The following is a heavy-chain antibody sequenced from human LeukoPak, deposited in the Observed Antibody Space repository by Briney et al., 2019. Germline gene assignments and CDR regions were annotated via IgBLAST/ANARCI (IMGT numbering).Heavy chain of an antibody. Sequence: VASVKVSCKVSGYTLTELSMHWVRQAPGKGLEWMGGFDPEDGETIYAQKFQGRVTMTEDTSTDTAYMELSSLRSEDTAVYYCATDRGYSYRIDYWGQGTLVTVSS. J-gene: IGHJ4*02. CDR1: GYTLTELS. CDR2: FDPEDGET. CDR3: ATDRGYSYRIDY. V-gene: IGHV1-24*01. D-gene: IGHD5-18*01.